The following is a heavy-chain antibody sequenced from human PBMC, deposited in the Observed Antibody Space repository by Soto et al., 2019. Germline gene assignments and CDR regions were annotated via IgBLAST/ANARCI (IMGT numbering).Heavy chain of an antibody. CDR3: TTGNIVAETGSHYYYYGMDV. Sequence: SVKVSCKASGGTFSSYAISWVRQAPGQGLEWMGGIIPIFGTANYAQKFQGRVTITADESTSTAYMELSSLRSEDTAVYYCTTGNIVAETGSHYYYYGMDVWGQRTTVTVSS. V-gene: IGHV1-69*13. CDR2: IIPIFGTA. J-gene: IGHJ6*02. CDR1: GGTFSSYA. D-gene: IGHD2-15*01.